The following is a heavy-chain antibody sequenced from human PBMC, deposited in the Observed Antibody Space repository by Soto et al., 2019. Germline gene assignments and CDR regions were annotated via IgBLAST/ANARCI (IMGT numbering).Heavy chain of an antibody. J-gene: IGHJ4*02. Sequence: SETLSLTCTVSGTSISSYDWSWIRQPPGKGLEWIGYIYYSGISNYSPSLKSRVTMSVDTSKNQFSLKLSSVTAADAAVYYCARIDHESSGYDYDYWGQGALVT. V-gene: IGHV4-59*01. CDR1: GTSISSYD. D-gene: IGHD3-22*01. CDR3: ARIDHESSGYDYDY. CDR2: IYYSGIS.